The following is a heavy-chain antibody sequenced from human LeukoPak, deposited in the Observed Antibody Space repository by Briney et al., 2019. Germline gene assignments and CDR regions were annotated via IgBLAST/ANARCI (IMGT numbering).Heavy chain of an antibody. CDR3: ARPTERHYYDSSGYFDAFDI. Sequence: PSETLSLTCAVSGGSIRSSNWWSWVRQSPGKGLEWIGEINPSGSTNYNPSLKSRVTISVDTSKNQFSLKLSSVTAADTAVYYCARPTERHYYDSSGYFDAFDIWGQGTMVTVSS. V-gene: IGHV4-4*02. CDR1: GGSIRSSNW. CDR2: INPSGST. D-gene: IGHD3-22*01. J-gene: IGHJ3*02.